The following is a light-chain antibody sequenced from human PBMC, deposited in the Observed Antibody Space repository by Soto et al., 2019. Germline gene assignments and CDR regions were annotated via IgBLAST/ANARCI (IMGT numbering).Light chain of an antibody. CDR3: CSYAGDYTWV. Sequence: QSALTQPRSVSGSPGQSVTISCTGTSSDVGGYNYVSWYQHHPGKAPKFMIYDVSKRPSGVPDRFSASKSGNTASLTISGLQAEDEADYYCCSYAGDYTWVFGGGTTLTVL. CDR1: SSDVGGYNY. CDR2: DVS. V-gene: IGLV2-11*01. J-gene: IGLJ3*02.